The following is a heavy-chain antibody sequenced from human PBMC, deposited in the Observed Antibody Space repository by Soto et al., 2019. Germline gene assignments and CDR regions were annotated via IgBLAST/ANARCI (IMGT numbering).Heavy chain of an antibody. Sequence: EVQLVESGGGLVKPGGSLRLSCAASGFTFSSYAMNWVRQAPGKGLEWVSSITGSSDYIFYAESVKGRFTISRDNAKNSLYLQMDSLRAEDTAVYYCARVPGGRSTHRDYWGQGTLVTVSS. D-gene: IGHD1-1*01. J-gene: IGHJ4*02. CDR2: ITGSSDYI. V-gene: IGHV3-21*01. CDR1: GFTFSSYA. CDR3: ARVPGGRSTHRDY.